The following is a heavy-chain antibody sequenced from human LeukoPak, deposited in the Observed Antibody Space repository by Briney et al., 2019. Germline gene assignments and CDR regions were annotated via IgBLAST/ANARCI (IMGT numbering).Heavy chain of an antibody. D-gene: IGHD6-19*01. V-gene: IGHV3-23*01. CDR2: ISGSGGST. CDR1: GFTFSSYA. J-gene: IGHJ4*02. Sequence: PGGSLRLSCAASGFTFSSYAMSWVRQAPGKGLEWVSAISGSGGSTYYADSVKGRFTISRDNSKNTLYLQMNSLRAEDTAVYYCATSRSGWYRTFDYWGQGTLVTVSS. CDR3: ATSRSGWYRTFDY.